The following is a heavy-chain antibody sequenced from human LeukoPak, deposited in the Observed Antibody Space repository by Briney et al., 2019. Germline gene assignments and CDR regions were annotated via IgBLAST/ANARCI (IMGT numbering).Heavy chain of an antibody. CDR1: GFTFDEYA. D-gene: IGHD3-10*01. Sequence: GGSLRLSCAASGFTFDEYAMHWVRQAPGKGLEWVSGTSWNSNNIVYADSVKGRFTISRDNAKNSLYLQMNSLRVEDTALYYCAKDIGEEQCRGIDLWGQGTLVTVSS. CDR2: TSWNSNNI. J-gene: IGHJ4*02. V-gene: IGHV3-9*01. CDR3: AKDIGEEQCRGIDL.